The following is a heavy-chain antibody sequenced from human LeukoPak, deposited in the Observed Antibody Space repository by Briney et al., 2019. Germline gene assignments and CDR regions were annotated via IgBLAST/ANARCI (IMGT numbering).Heavy chain of an antibody. CDR2: IKQDGSEK. D-gene: IGHD2-15*01. J-gene: IGHJ4*02. Sequence: GGSLRLSCAASGFTFSSYWMSWVRQAPGKGLEWVANIKQDGSEKYYVDSVKGRFTISRDNAKNSLYLQMNSLRAEDTAVYYCAKSSPYCSGDSCYSGGTDYWGQGTLVTVSS. V-gene: IGHV3-7*01. CDR1: GFTFSSYW. CDR3: AKSSPYCSGDSCYSGGTDY.